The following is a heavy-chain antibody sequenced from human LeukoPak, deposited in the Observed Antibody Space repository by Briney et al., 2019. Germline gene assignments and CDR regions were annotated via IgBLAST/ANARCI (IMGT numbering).Heavy chain of an antibody. J-gene: IGHJ4*02. CDR2: INPNSGGT. D-gene: IGHD3-3*01. CDR1: GYTFTGYY. V-gene: IGHV1-2*02. CDR3: ARGGDFWSGYILSFNDY. Sequence: GASVTVSCKASGYTFTGYYMHGVRQAPGQGLEWMGWINPNSGGTNYAQKFQGRVTMTRDTSISTAYMELSRLRSDDTAVYYCARGGDFWSGYILSFNDYWGQGTLVTVSS.